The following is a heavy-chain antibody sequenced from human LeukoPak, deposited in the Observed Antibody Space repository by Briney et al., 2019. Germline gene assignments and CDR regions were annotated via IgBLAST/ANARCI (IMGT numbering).Heavy chain of an antibody. J-gene: IGHJ4*02. CDR3: AIPGVSDY. V-gene: IGHV1-69*13. CDR1: GGTLSSYT. CDR2: IIHIFGTA. Sequence: GASVKVSCKASGGTLSSYTITWVRQAPGQGLEWMGGIIHIFGTADYAQKFQGRVTITADESTSTAYMELSSLRSEDTAVYYCAIPGVSDYWGQGTLVTVSS.